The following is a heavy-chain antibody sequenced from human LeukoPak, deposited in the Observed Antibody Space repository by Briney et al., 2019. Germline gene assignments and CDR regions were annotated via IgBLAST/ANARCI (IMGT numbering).Heavy chain of an antibody. CDR2: INHSGST. D-gene: IGHD2-2*01. V-gene: IGHV4-34*01. CDR3: ARADIVVVPAAIHDAFDI. Sequence: SETLSLTCAVYGGSFSGYYWSWIRQPPGKGLEWIGEINHSGSTNYNPSLKSRVTISVDTSKNQFSLKLSSVTAADTAVYYCARADIVVVPAAIHDAFDIWGQGTMVTVSS. J-gene: IGHJ3*02. CDR1: GGSFSGYY.